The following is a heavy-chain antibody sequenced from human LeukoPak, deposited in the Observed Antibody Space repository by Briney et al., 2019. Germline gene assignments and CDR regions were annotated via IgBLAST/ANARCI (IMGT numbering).Heavy chain of an antibody. D-gene: IGHD3-22*01. V-gene: IGHV3-21*01. J-gene: IGHJ3*02. CDR3: SRDLRPRRKYYYDSSGYYDAFDI. Sequence: AGGSLRLSCAASGFTFSSYSMNCVRQAPGKGLEWVSSISSSISYIYYADSVKGRFTISRDNAKNSLYLQMNSLRAEDTAVYYCSRDLRPRRKYYYDSSGYYDAFDIWGQGTMVTVSS. CDR1: GFTFSSYS. CDR2: ISSSISYI.